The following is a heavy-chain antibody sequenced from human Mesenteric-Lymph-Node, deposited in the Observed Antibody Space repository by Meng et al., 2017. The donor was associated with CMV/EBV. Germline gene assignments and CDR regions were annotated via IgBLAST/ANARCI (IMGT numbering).Heavy chain of an antibody. J-gene: IGHJ3*02. V-gene: IGHV1-58*01. CDR3: ATGSQLDLDAFDI. CDR2: IVVGSGNT. Sequence: SVKVSCKASGFTFTSSAVQWVRQARGQRLEWIGWIVVGSGNTNYAQKFQERVTITRDMSTSTAYMELSSLRSEDTAVYYCATGSQLDLDAFDIWGQGTMVTVSS. CDR1: GFTFTSSA. D-gene: IGHD1-1*01.